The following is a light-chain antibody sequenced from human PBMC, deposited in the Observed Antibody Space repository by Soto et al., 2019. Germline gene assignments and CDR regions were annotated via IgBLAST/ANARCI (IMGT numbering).Light chain of an antibody. J-gene: IGKJ1*01. CDR3: QQYNNWLAWT. CDR1: QSVSSN. V-gene: IGKV3-15*01. Sequence: ERVMTQSPATLSVSPGERATLSCRASQSVSSNLAWYQQRPGQAPRLLIYGASTRATGIPARFSGSGSGTEFTLTISSLQSEDFAVYYCQQYNNWLAWTFGQGTKVDIK. CDR2: GAS.